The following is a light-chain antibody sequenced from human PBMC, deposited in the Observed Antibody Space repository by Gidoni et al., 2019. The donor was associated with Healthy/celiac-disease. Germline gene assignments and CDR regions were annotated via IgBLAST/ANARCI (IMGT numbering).Light chain of an antibody. CDR3: QQRYSTPPMT. V-gene: IGKV1-39*01. J-gene: IGKJ1*01. CDR2: AAS. Sequence: DIQMTQSPSSLSASVGDRVTITCRASQSISSYLNWYQQKPGKAPKPLIYAASSLRSGGLSKFIGSGCWATVTITIISLQPEDFVTFYCQQRYSTPPMTFGQXTKVEIK. CDR1: QSISSY.